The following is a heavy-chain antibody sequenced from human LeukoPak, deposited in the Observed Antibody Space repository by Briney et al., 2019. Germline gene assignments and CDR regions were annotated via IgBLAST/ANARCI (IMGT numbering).Heavy chain of an antibody. Sequence: SVKVSCKASGGTFSSYAISWVRQAPGQGLEWMGGIIPVFGTANYAQKFQGRVTITADKSTSTAYMELSSLRSEDTAVYYCARAEIAVAGYYFDYWGREPWSPSPQ. J-gene: IGHJ4*02. CDR3: ARAEIAVAGYYFDY. CDR1: GGTFSSYA. CDR2: IIPVFGTA. V-gene: IGHV1-69*06. D-gene: IGHD6-19*01.